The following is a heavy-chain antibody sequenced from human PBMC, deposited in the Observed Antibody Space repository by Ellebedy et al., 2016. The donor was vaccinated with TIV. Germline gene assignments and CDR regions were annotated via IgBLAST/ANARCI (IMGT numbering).Heavy chain of an antibody. CDR3: ARGRGSGAWLIDY. Sequence: GESLKISCAASGFTFSGHGMHWVRQAPGKGLEWVAVIPYDGSGQHYRDSLKGRFTISRDNSKNTLYLQMNSLRVDDTAVYYCARGRGSGAWLIDYWGQGTLVSVSS. CDR1: GFTFSGHG. CDR2: IPYDGSGQ. V-gene: IGHV3-30*19. D-gene: IGHD3-10*01. J-gene: IGHJ4*02.